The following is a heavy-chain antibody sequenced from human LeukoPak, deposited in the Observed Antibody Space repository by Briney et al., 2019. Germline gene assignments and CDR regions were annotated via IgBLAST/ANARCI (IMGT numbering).Heavy chain of an antibody. CDR1: GYTFTSYD. J-gene: IGHJ4*02. CDR3: ARSRPNDYGDNTFDY. CDR2: MNPNSGNT. V-gene: IGHV1-8*03. D-gene: IGHD4-23*01. Sequence: GASVKVSCKASGYTFTSYDINWVRQATGQGLEWMGWMNPNSGNTGYAQKFQGRVTITRNTSISTAYMELSSLRSEDTAVYYCARSRPNDYGDNTFDYWGQGTLVTVSS.